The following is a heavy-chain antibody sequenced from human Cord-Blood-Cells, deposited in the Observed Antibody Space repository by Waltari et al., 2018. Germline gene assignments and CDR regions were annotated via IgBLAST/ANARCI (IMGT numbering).Heavy chain of an antibody. CDR1: GGSISSSSYY. V-gene: IGHV4-39*07. CDR2: NYYSGST. Sequence: QLQLQESGPGLVKPSETLSLNCTVSGGSISSSSYYWGWISPPPGKGLEWIGSNYYSGSTYYYPSLKSRVTISVDTSKNQFSLKLSSVTAADTAVYYCASHEHYYGSGSYYNYFDYWGQGTLVTVSS. D-gene: IGHD3-10*01. CDR3: ASHEHYYGSGSYYNYFDY. J-gene: IGHJ4*02.